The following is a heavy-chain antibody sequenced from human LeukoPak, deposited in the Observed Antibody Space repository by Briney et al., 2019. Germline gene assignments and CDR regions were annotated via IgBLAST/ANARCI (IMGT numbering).Heavy chain of an antibody. CDR1: GGSFSGYY. V-gene: IGHV4-34*01. Sequence: PSETLSLTCAVYGGSFSGYYWSWLRQPPGKGREWIGEINHSGSTNYNPYLKSRVTISVDTSKNQFSLKLSSVTAADTAVYYCACASVIPDYIVDYWGQGTLVSVSS. CDR2: INHSGST. D-gene: IGHD3-22*01. J-gene: IGHJ4*02. CDR3: ACASVIPDYIVDY.